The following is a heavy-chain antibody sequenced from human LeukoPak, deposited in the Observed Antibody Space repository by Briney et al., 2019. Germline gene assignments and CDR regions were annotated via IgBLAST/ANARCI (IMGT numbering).Heavy chain of an antibody. CDR3: ARPTIAAAGNFEY. Sequence: GGSLRLSCAASGFTFNSYVMSWIRQAPGKGLEWVSHISSFSNFRSYADSVKGRFTISRDNAKNSLYLQVNSLRAEDTAVYYCARPTIAAAGNFEYWGQGTLVTVSS. CDR2: ISSFSNFR. J-gene: IGHJ4*02. CDR1: GFTFNSYV. V-gene: IGHV3-11*03. D-gene: IGHD6-13*01.